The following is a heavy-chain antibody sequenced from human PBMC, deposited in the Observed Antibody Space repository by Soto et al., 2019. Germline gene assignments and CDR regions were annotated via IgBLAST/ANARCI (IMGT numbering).Heavy chain of an antibody. D-gene: IGHD7-27*01. V-gene: IGHV1-2*04. Sequence: ASVKVSCKASGYTFTGYYMHWVRQAPGQGLEWMGWINPNSGGTNYAQKFQGWVTMTRDTSISTAYMELSRLRSDDTAVYYCARDLSSKLGMDYWGQGTLVTVSS. CDR1: GYTFTGYY. J-gene: IGHJ4*02. CDR2: INPNSGGT. CDR3: ARDLSSKLGMDY.